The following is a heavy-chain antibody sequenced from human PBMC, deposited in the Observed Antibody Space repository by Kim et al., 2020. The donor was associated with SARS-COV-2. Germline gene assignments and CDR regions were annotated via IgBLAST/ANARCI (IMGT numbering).Heavy chain of an antibody. CDR1: GYTFTGYY. CDR3: ARDPARIAARPGYWFDP. V-gene: IGHV1-2*02. CDR2: INPNSGGT. Sequence: ASVKVSCKASGYTFTGYYMHWVRQAPGQGLEWMGWINPNSGGTNYAQKFQGRVTMTRDTSISTAYMELSRLRSDDTAVYYCARDPARIAARPGYWFDPWGQGTLVTVSS. D-gene: IGHD6-6*01. J-gene: IGHJ5*02.